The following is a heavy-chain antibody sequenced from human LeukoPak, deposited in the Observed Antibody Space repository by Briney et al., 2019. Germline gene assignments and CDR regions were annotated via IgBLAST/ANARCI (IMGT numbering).Heavy chain of an antibody. J-gene: IGHJ4*02. Sequence: GGSLRLSCVVSGFSFNNAWVGWVRQAPGKGLEWVGRIKAKTDGGTADYAAPVKGRFTISRDDSKNTAFLQMDSLKIEDTAVYFCSTGGGTNDFWGQGALVTVSS. CDR1: GFSFNNAW. CDR2: IKAKTDGGTA. CDR3: STGGGTNDF. D-gene: IGHD1-1*01. V-gene: IGHV3-15*01.